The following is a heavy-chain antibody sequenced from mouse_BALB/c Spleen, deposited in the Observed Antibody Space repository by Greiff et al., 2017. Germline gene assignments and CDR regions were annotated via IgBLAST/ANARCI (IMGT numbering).Heavy chain of an antibody. CDR3: NAGPSYAMDY. CDR1: GFNIKDYY. J-gene: IGHJ4*01. CDR2: IDPENGDT. Sequence: VQLQQSGAELVRSGASVKLSCTASGFNIKDYYMHWVKQRPEQGLEWIGWIDPENGDTEYAPKFQGKATMTADTSSNTAYLQLSSLTSEDTAVYYCNAGPSYAMDYWGQGTSVTVSS. V-gene: IGHV14-4*02.